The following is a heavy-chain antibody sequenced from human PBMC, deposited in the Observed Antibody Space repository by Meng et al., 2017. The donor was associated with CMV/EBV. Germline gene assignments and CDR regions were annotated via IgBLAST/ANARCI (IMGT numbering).Heavy chain of an antibody. CDR1: GFTSSSYC. Sequence: GRSLTPSCAASGFTSSSYCMSWVRQAPGKGLEWVANIKQGGSEKYYVDSVKGRFTISRDNAKNSLYLQIACMRAENTAVYYCARDDGVFSSSWYWFDPWGQGTLVTVSS. CDR2: IKQGGSEK. J-gene: IGHJ5*02. D-gene: IGHD6-13*01. V-gene: IGHV3-7*01. CDR3: ARDDGVFSSSWYWFDP.